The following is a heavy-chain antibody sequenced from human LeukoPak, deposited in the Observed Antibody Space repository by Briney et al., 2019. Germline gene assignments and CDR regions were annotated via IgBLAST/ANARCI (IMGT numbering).Heavy chain of an antibody. CDR3: ASSQWLAYYFDY. CDR2: IYYSGST. J-gene: IGHJ4*02. V-gene: IGHV4-61*01. CDR1: GGSVSSGSYY. Sequence: PSETPSLTCTVSGGSVSSGSYYWSWIRQPPGKGLEWIGYIYYSGSTNYNPSLKSRVTISVDTSKNQFSLKLSSVTAADTAVYYCASSQWLAYYFDYWGQGTLVTVSS. D-gene: IGHD6-19*01.